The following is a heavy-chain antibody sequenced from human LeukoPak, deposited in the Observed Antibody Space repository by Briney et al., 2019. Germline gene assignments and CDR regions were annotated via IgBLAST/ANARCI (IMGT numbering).Heavy chain of an antibody. V-gene: IGHV1-2*06. D-gene: IGHD3-22*01. CDR1: GYTFTGYY. CDR3: ARDTYYYDSSGYSKWFDP. Sequence: GASVKVSCKASGYTFTGYYMHWVRQAPGQGLEWMGRINPNSGGTNYAQKFQGRVTMTRDTSISTAYMELSRLRSDDTAVYYCARDTYYYDSSGYSKWFDPWGQGTLVAVSS. CDR2: INPNSGGT. J-gene: IGHJ5*02.